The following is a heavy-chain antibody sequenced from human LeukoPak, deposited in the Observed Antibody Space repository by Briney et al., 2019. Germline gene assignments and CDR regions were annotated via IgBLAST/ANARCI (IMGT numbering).Heavy chain of an antibody. CDR2: IKKDGSEK. Sequence: GGSLRLSCTASGFIFSGSWMAWIRQAPGKGLEWVAIIKKDGSEKYYVDSMKGRFTISRDNAKNSLFLQMNSLRAEDTAVYYCAKIYDFWSGPDYWGQGTLVTVSS. CDR1: GFIFSGSW. D-gene: IGHD3-3*01. J-gene: IGHJ4*02. V-gene: IGHV3-7*03. CDR3: AKIYDFWSGPDY.